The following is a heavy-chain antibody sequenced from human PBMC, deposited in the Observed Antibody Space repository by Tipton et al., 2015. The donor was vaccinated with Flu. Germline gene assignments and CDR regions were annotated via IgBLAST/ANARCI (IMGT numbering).Heavy chain of an antibody. Sequence: SLRLSCAASEFTFSSYWMSWVRQAPGKGLEWVSGMSGSGGSTYYADSVKGRFTISRDNSKNTLYLQMHSLRAEDTAVYYCARNLYSSGWLLGYWGQGTLVAVSS. CDR2: MSGSGGST. D-gene: IGHD6-19*01. CDR1: EFTFSSYW. CDR3: ARNLYSSGWLLGY. J-gene: IGHJ4*02. V-gene: IGHV3-23*01.